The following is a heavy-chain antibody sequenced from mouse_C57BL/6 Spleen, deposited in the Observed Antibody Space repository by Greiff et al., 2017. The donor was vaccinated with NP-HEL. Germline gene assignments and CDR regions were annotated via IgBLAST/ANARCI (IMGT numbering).Heavy chain of an antibody. Sequence: EVQLQQSGPGLVKPSQSLSLTCSVTGYSITSGYYWNWIRQFPGNKLEWMGYISYDGSNNYNPSLKNRISITRDTSKNQFFLKLNSVTTEDTATYYCASSLYYGNLSYAMDYWGQGTSVTVSS. J-gene: IGHJ4*01. D-gene: IGHD2-1*01. CDR1: GYSITSGYY. CDR3: ASSLYYGNLSYAMDY. CDR2: ISYDGSN. V-gene: IGHV3-6*01.